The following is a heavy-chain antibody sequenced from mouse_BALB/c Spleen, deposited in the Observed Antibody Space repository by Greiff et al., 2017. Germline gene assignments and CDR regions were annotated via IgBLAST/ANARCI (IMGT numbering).Heavy chain of an antibody. CDR3: ASQDYYGSSYGFAY. CDR1: GFTFSSYG. V-gene: IGHV5-6*02. D-gene: IGHD1-1*01. J-gene: IGHJ3*01. CDR2: ISSGGSYT. Sequence: DVMLVESGGDLVKPGGSLKLSCAASGFTFSSYGMSWVRQTPDKRLEWVATISSGGSYTYYPDSVKGRFTISRDNAKNTLYLQMSSLKSEDTAMYYCASQDYYGSSYGFAYWGQGTLVTVSA.